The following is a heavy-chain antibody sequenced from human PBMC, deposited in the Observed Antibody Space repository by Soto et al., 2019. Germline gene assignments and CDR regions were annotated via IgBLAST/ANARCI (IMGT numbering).Heavy chain of an antibody. J-gene: IGHJ4*02. Sequence: EVQLVESGGGLVHPGGSLRLSCGASGFRFSIYSMNWVRQAPWKGLEWSAYITSDTNTIKYADSVKGRFTISRDNDKNLVFLQMNSLRDADTAVYYCARSVEGHFDYWGQGTVVTVSA. CDR1: GFRFSIYS. CDR3: ARSVEGHFDY. D-gene: IGHD6-19*01. V-gene: IGHV3-48*02. CDR2: ITSDTNTI.